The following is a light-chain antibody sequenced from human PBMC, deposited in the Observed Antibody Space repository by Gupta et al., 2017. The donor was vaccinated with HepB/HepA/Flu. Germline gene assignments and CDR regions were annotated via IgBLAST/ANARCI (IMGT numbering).Light chain of an antibody. CDR3: QHYGGSQPT. J-gene: IGKJ1*01. CDR1: QSVRSNY. CDR2: GAS. V-gene: IGKV3-20*01. Sequence: EIVLTQSPGTLSLSPGERATLSCRASQSVRSNYLAWYQQEPGQSPRLLIYGASSRATGIPDRFSGSGSGRDFTLTISRREPEDFAVYYCQHYGGSQPTFGQGTKVEIK.